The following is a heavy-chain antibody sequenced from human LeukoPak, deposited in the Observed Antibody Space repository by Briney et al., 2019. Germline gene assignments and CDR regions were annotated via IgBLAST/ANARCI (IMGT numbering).Heavy chain of an antibody. CDR2: IYSGGST. D-gene: IGHD5-12*01. CDR1: EFSFGSNY. CDR3: ARGPSGYHNT. Sequence: GGSLRLSCAASEFSFGSNYMTWVRQAPGKGLEWVSLIYSGGSTYYAESVKGRFTISRDNSKNTLYLQMNSMKAEDKAAYYFARGPSGYHNTGGQGTLVTVSS. J-gene: IGHJ4*02. V-gene: IGHV3-66*01.